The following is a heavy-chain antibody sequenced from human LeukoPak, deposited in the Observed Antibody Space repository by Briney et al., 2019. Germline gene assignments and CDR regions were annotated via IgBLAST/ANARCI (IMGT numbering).Heavy chain of an antibody. J-gene: IGHJ5*02. CDR2: IDHSGST. V-gene: IGHV4-30-4*01. D-gene: IGHD6-13*01. CDR1: GGSISSGDYY. CDR3: ALVLYQSGRPGP. Sequence: PSETLSPTCTVSGGSISSGDYYWSWIRQPPGKGLEWIGEIDHSGSTTYNPSLRGRVSISIDTSRNQFSLKVNSMTAADTGIYYCALVLYQSGRPGPWGQGTLVTVSS.